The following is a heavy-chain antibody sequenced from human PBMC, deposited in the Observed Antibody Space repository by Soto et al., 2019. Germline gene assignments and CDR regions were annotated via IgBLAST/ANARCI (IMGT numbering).Heavy chain of an antibody. J-gene: IGHJ4*02. CDR3: ARDLGSYYDSSGYYYAPFDD. V-gene: IGHV3-30-3*01. CDR2: ISYDGSNK. Sequence: GGSLRLSCAASGFTFSSYAMHWVRQAPGKGLEWVAVISYDGSNKYYADSVKGRFTISRDNSKNTLYLQMNSLRAEDTAVYYCARDLGSYYDSSGYYYAPFDDWGQGTLVTVSS. D-gene: IGHD3-22*01. CDR1: GFTFSSYA.